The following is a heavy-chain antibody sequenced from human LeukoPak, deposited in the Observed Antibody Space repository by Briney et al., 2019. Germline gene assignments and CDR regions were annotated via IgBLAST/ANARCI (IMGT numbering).Heavy chain of an antibody. J-gene: IGHJ1*01. CDR2: ISSSGSTI. D-gene: IGHD1-26*01. CDR3: AVVGAKYFQH. Sequence: GGSLRLSCVASGFTFSTYAMNWVRQAPGKGLEWVSYISSSGSTIYYADSVKGRFTISRDNAKNSLYLQMNSLRAEDTAVYYCAVVGAKYFQHWGQGTLVTVSS. V-gene: IGHV3-48*04. CDR1: GFTFSTYA.